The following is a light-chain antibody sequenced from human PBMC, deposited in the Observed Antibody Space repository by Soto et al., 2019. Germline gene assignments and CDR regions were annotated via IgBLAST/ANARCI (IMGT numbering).Light chain of an antibody. Sequence: DIPMTQSPSTLSASVGDRVTITCRASQSISSWLAWYQQKPGKAPNLLIYDASNLQSGVPSRFSGSGSETEFTLTISSLQPDDFATYYCQQYNTYLLTFGGGTKVEIK. CDR2: DAS. V-gene: IGKV1-5*01. J-gene: IGKJ4*01. CDR3: QQYNTYLLT. CDR1: QSISSW.